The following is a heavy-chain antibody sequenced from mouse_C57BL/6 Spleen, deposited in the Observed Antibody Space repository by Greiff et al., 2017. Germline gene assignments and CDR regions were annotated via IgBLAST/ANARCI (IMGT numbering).Heavy chain of an antibody. J-gene: IGHJ2*01. CDR3: ARVTAQALFDY. CDR2: INPNNGGT. D-gene: IGHD3-2*02. V-gene: IGHV1-26*01. CDR1: GYTFTDYY. Sequence: VQLQQSGPELVKPGASVKISCKASGYTFTDYYMNWVKQSHGKSLEWIGDINPNNGGTSYNQKFKGKATLTVDKSSSTAYMELRSLTSEDSAVYYCARVTAQALFDYWGQGTTLTVSS.